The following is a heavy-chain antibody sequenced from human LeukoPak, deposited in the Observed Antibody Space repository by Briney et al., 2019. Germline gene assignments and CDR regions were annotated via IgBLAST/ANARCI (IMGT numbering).Heavy chain of an antibody. D-gene: IGHD3-10*01. CDR1: GGSISSYY. Sequence: SETLSLTCTVSGGSISSYYWSWIRQPPGKGLEWIGYIYYSGSTNYNPSLKSRVTISVDTSKDQFSLKLSSVTAADTAVYYCARYSGSPPSSFDYWGQGTLVTVSS. V-gene: IGHV4-59*01. CDR2: IYYSGST. J-gene: IGHJ4*02. CDR3: ARYSGSPPSSFDY.